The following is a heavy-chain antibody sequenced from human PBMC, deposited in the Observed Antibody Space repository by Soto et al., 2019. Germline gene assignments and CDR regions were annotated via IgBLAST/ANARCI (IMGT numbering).Heavy chain of an antibody. D-gene: IGHD5-12*01. CDR3: ARERGGYDSSSLYGLDV. J-gene: IGHJ6*02. V-gene: IGHV4-59*01. CDR2: IYYSGST. CDR1: GGSISSYY. Sequence: SETLYLTCPVSGGSISSYYWRWIRQPPGKGLEWIGYIYYSGSTNYNPSLKSRVTISVDTSKNQFSLKLSSVTAADTAIYYCARERGGYDSSSLYGLDVWGQGTTVTVSS.